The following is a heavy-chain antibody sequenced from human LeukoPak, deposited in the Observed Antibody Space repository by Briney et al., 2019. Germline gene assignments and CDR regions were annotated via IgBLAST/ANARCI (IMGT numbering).Heavy chain of an antibody. D-gene: IGHD3-22*01. J-gene: IGHJ4*02. V-gene: IGHV3-74*01. CDR3: ARGLVHDTSGYYSDY. CDR2: INSDGSST. Sequence: GSLRLSCAAFGFTFSAFWMHWVRQAPGKGLVWVSRINSDGSSTTYADSVKGRFTVSRDNAKSTLYLQMDSLRAEDSAVYYCARGLVHDTSGYYSDYWGQGILVTVSS. CDR1: GFTFSAFW.